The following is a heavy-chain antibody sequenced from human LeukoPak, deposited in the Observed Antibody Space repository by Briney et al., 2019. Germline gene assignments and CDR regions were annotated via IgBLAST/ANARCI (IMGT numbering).Heavy chain of an antibody. CDR2: IYRNGGT. D-gene: IGHD6-13*01. Sequence: PGGSLRLSCAASEFTLSCYNMSWSRQAPGKGLERLSVIYRNGGTYYPDSVKGRFTISRHNSNNTLSLQMNSLRAEDAALYYCVRRQHQNGGFVHWGRGTLVTVSS. CDR3: VRRQHQNGGFVH. CDR1: EFTLSCYN. V-gene: IGHV3-53*04. J-gene: IGHJ2*01.